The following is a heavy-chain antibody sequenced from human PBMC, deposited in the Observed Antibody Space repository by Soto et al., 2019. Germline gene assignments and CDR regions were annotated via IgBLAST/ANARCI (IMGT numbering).Heavy chain of an antibody. CDR2: ISSSGTSA. J-gene: IGHJ4*02. CDR1: GFTFSAVY. Sequence: PGGSLRLSCAASGFTFSAVYMSWIRQAPNKGLEYISYISSSGTSANYADSVKGRFTISRDNAKNSLYLQMNSLRAEDTAVYDCARDRGAVTGQYFDYWGQGALVTVSS. CDR3: ARDRGAVTGQYFDY. V-gene: IGHV3-11*05. D-gene: IGHD6-19*01.